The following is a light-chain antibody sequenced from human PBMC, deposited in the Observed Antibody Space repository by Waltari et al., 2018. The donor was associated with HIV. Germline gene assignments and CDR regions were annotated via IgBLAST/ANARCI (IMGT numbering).Light chain of an antibody. CDR2: DAS. Sequence: EIVLTQSPATLSLSPGEKATLSCRASQSVSNYLAWYQQKPGQPPRLLIYDASNRATGIPARFSGSGSGTDFTLTISSLEPEDSAVYYCQQRSNWPPLTFGGGTKVEI. J-gene: IGKJ4*01. CDR1: QSVSNY. V-gene: IGKV3-11*01. CDR3: QQRSNWPPLT.